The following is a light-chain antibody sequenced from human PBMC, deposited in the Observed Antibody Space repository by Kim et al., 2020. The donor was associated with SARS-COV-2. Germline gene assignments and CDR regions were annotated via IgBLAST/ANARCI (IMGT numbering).Light chain of an antibody. CDR3: QVWDSSTGV. J-gene: IGLJ2*01. V-gene: IGLV3-9*01. Sequence: SYELTQPLSVSVALGQTARITCGGNNIGRKNVHWYQQKPGQAPVLVIYRDSNRPSGIPERFSGSNSGNTATLTISRAQAGDEADYYCQVWDSSTGVFGGGTQLTVL. CDR2: RDS. CDR1: NIGRKN.